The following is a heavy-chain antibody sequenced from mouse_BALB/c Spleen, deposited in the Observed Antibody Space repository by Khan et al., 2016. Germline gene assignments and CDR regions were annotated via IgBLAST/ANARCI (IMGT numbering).Heavy chain of an antibody. Sequence: EVKLEESGPGLMKPSQSLSLTCTVTDYSITSDYAWNWIRQFPGNKLEWMGYIIYSGSTTYTPSLKSRISITRDTSKNQFFLQLNSVTIEDTATXYCASDGPNYAMDYWGQGTSVTVSS. D-gene: IGHD2-3*01. V-gene: IGHV3-2*02. CDR3: ASDGPNYAMDY. CDR1: DYSITSDYA. CDR2: IIYSGST. J-gene: IGHJ4*01.